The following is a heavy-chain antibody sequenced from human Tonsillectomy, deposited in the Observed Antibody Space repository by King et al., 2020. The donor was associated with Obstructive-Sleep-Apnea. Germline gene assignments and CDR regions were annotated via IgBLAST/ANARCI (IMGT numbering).Heavy chain of an antibody. V-gene: IGHV4-39*07. Sequence: QLQESGPGLVKPSETLSLTCTVSGGSISSSLYYWGWIRQPPGKGLEWIGSIYYSGNTYYSPSLKSRVTISVDTSKNQFSLKLSSVTAADTAVYFCARDKSSPTYGMDVWGQGTPVIVSS. CDR2: IYYSGNT. CDR3: ARDKSSPTYGMDV. CDR1: GGSISSSLYY. J-gene: IGHJ6*02.